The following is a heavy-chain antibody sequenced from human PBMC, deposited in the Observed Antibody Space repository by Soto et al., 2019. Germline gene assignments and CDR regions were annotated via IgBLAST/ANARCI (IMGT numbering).Heavy chain of an antibody. CDR1: SGSISSSNW. CDR3: AGWRHSGSGSYEHYMDV. J-gene: IGHJ6*03. V-gene: IGHV4-4*02. D-gene: IGHD3-10*01. Sequence: QVQLQESGPGLVKPSGTLSLTCAVSSGSISSSNWWSWVRQPPGKGLEWIGEIYHSGSTNYNPSLKSRVTITVDTSKNQFSLKLRSVTAADTAVYYCAGWRHSGSGSYEHYMDVWGKGTTVTVSS. CDR2: IYHSGST.